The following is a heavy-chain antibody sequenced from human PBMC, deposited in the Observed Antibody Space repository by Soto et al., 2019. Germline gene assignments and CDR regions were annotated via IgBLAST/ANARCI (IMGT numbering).Heavy chain of an antibody. CDR1: GYSFTSYW. CDR3: ARHEGVPAADGLDV. D-gene: IGHD2-2*01. J-gene: IGHJ6*02. Sequence: GESLKISCKGSGYSFTSYWITWVRQLPVKGLEWMGRIDPSDSYTTYSPSFQGHITISVDKSISTAYLQWTSLKASDTAMYYCARHEGVPAADGLDVWGQGTKVTVSS. V-gene: IGHV5-10-1*01. CDR2: IDPSDSYT.